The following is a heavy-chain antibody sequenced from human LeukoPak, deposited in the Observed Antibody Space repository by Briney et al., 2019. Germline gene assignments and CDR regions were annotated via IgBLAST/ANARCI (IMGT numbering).Heavy chain of an antibody. CDR2: ISSSSSYI. J-gene: IGHJ4*02. CDR3: VRGYCSGGTCYLDY. D-gene: IGHD2-15*01. CDR1: GFTFSSHA. V-gene: IGHV3-21*01. Sequence: GGSLRLSCAASGFTFSSHAMIWVRQAPGRGLEWVSSISSSSSYIYYADSLKGRFTISRDNAKNSLYLQVNSLRAEDTAVYFCVRGYCSGGTCYLDYWGQGTLVTVSS.